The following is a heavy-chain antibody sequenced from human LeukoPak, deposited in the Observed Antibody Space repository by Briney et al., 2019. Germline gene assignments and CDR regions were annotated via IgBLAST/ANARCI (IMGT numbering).Heavy chain of an antibody. J-gene: IGHJ6*02. CDR3: ARSILVSVNYFYYGTDM. V-gene: IGHV4-59*08. Sequence: SETLSLTCAVYGGSLSGYYWNWIRQPPGKGLEWIGYIYYSGSTNYNPSLESRVTISVDTSKNQFSLKLSSVTAADTAVYYCARSILVSVNYFYYGTDMCGQGTTVTVSS. D-gene: IGHD5/OR15-5a*01. CDR2: IYYSGST. CDR1: GGSLSGYY.